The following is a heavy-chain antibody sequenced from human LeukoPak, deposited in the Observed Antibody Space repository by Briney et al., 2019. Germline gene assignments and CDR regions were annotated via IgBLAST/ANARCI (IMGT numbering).Heavy chain of an antibody. CDR1: GFTFSSYW. J-gene: IGHJ4*02. V-gene: IGHV3-7*01. D-gene: IGHD2-15*01. CDR2: IKQDGSEK. Sequence: GGSLRLSCAASGFTFSSYWMSWVRQAPGKGLEWVANIKQDGSEKYYVDSVKGRFTISRDNAKNSLYLQMNSLRAEDTAVYYCARPPFDCSGGSCYPYYFDYWGQGTLVTVSS. CDR3: ARPPFDCSGGSCYPYYFDY.